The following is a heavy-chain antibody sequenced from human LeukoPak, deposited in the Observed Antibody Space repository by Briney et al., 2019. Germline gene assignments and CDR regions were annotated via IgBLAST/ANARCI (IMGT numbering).Heavy chain of an antibody. CDR3: ARRPYYDILTGIFGYYYYGMDV. CDR1: GYTFTSYD. J-gene: IGHJ6*02. CDR2: MNPNSGNT. V-gene: IGHV1-8*01. D-gene: IGHD3-9*01. Sequence: ASVTVSCTASGYTFTSYDINWVRQAAGQGLEWMGWMNPNSGNTGYAQKFQGRVTMTRNPSISTAYMELSSLRSEDTAVYYCARRPYYDILTGIFGYYYYGMDVWGQGTTVTVSS.